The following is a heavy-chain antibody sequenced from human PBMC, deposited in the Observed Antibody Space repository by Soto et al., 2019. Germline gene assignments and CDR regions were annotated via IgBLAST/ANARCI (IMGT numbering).Heavy chain of an antibody. D-gene: IGHD4-4*01. CDR2: ISGSGGST. CDR3: AKAPTVTTHRPGGGFDP. Sequence: EVQLLESGGGLVQPGGSLRLSCAASGFTFSSYAMSWVRQAPGKGLEWVSAISGSGGSTYYADSVKGRFTISRDNSKNTLYLQMNSLRAEDTAVYYCAKAPTVTTHRPGGGFDPWGQGTLVTVSS. CDR1: GFTFSSYA. J-gene: IGHJ5*02. V-gene: IGHV3-23*01.